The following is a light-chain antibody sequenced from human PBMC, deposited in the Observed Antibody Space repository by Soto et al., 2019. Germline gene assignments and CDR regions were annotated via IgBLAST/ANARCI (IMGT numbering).Light chain of an antibody. V-gene: IGKV1-9*01. Sequence: IQLTQSPSSLSASIGDRVTITCRASQGIYNHFAWYQQKPGTAPRLLIYGASTLPTGVPSRFSGSGSGTDFTLTISSLQPEDFATYYCQQVNSYPPTFGQGTKLEI. CDR2: GAS. CDR3: QQVNSYPPT. J-gene: IGKJ2*01. CDR1: QGIYNH.